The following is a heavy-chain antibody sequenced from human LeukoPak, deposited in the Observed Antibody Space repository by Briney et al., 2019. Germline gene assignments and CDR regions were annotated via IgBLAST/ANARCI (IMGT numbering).Heavy chain of an antibody. CDR2: IWYDGSNK. D-gene: IGHD6-19*01. Sequence: GGSLRLSCAASGFTFSSYGMHWVRQAPGKGLEWVAVIWYDGSNKYYADSVKGRFTISRDNSKNTLYMQMNSLRAEDTAVYYCARDPGGWYAEYWGQGTLVTVSS. J-gene: IGHJ4*02. CDR3: ARDPGGWYAEY. CDR1: GFTFSSYG. V-gene: IGHV3-33*01.